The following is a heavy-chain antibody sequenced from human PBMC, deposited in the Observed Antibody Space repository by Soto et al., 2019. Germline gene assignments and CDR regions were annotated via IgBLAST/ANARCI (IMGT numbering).Heavy chain of an antibody. CDR1: GYSFTSYW. V-gene: IGHV5-51*01. D-gene: IGHD3-22*01. Sequence: GESLKISCKGPGYSFTSYWIGWVRPMPGKGLEWMALIYPGDFDTRYSPSLQGQATISADKSISTAYLQWSSLKASDPATYYWATHYDSNYYYYDFKRLLVSRQYYGMDVWRQGTTVTVS. CDR2: IYPGDFDT. J-gene: IGHJ6*02. CDR3: ATHYDSNYYYYDFKRLLVSRQYYGMDV.